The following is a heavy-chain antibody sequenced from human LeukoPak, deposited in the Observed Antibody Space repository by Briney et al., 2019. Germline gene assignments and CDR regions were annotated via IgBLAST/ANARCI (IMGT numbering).Heavy chain of an antibody. D-gene: IGHD3-22*01. CDR1: GGTFSSYA. J-gene: IGHJ4*02. Sequence: SVTVSCTASGGTFSSYAISWVRQAPGQGLEWMGGIIPIFGTANXAQKFPGRVTITADESTSTAYMELSSLRSEDTAVYYRARDGNTMIVVWGQGTLVTVSS. CDR3: ARDGNTMIVV. V-gene: IGHV1-69*13. CDR2: IIPIFGTA.